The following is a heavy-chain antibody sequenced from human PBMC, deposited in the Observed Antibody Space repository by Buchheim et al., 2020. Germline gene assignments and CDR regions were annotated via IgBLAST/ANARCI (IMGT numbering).Heavy chain of an antibody. D-gene: IGHD4-17*01. Sequence: QLQLQESGSGLVKPSQTLSLTCAVSGGSISSGGYSWSWIRQPPGKGLEWIWYIYHSGRTYYNPSLKSRLTISVDRSTNQSSRKLSSVTAADTAVYYCARGGSYGDYFDYWGQGTL. CDR2: IYHSGRT. CDR1: GGSISSGGYS. V-gene: IGHV4-30-2*01. CDR3: ARGGSYGDYFDY. J-gene: IGHJ4*02.